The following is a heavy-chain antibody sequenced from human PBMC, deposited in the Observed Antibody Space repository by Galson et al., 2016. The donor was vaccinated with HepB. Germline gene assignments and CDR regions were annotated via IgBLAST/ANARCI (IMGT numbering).Heavy chain of an antibody. Sequence: QSGAEVKKPGESLKISCEGSGYNFINSWIAWVRQMPGKGLEWMGIIYPDDSDTLYNPSFRGQVIISVDKSLSTAYLQWTSLTASHTAMYYCARARRFSATYYFDYWAQGTLVTVSS. V-gene: IGHV5-51*01. D-gene: IGHD3-3*01. CDR1: GYNFINSW. CDR3: ARARRFSATYYFDY. CDR2: IYPDDSDT. J-gene: IGHJ4*02.